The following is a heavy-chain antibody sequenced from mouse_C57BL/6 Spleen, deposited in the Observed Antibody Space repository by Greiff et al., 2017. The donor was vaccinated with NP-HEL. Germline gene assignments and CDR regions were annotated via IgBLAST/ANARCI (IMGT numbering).Heavy chain of an antibody. D-gene: IGHD1-1*01. CDR1: GYTFTGYW. V-gene: IGHV1-9*01. Sequence: QVQLQQSGAELMKPGASVKLSCKATGYTFTGYWIEWVKQRPGHGLEWIGEILPGSGSTNYNEKFKGKATFTADTSSNTAYMQLSSLTTEDSAIYYCAEEDGSSYRFAYWGQGTLVTVSA. CDR3: AEEDGSSYRFAY. J-gene: IGHJ3*01. CDR2: ILPGSGST.